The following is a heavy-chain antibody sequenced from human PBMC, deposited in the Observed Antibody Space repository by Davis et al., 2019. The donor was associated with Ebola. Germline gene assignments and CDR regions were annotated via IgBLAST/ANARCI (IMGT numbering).Heavy chain of an antibody. V-gene: IGHV3-73*01. Sequence: GGSLRLSCAASGFTFSSYWMSWVRQAPGKGLEWVGRIRSKANSYATAYAASVKGRFTISRDDSKNTAYLQMNSLKTEDTAVYYCTLASGYVDYWGQGTLVTVSS. CDR3: TLASGYVDY. D-gene: IGHD1-26*01. CDR2: IRSKANSYAT. J-gene: IGHJ4*02. CDR1: GFTFSSYW.